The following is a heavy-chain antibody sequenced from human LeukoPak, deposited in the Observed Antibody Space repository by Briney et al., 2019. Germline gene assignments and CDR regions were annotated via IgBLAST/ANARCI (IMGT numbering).Heavy chain of an antibody. D-gene: IGHD6-13*01. Sequence: GGSQRLSCAAAGFIFNNYALSRVRQAPGKGLEWVSSISGSGDSTYYADAVKGRFTVSRDNSNNTLFLQMNSLRAEDTALYYCAKSRSSGSSSPNYWGQGTLVTVSS. J-gene: IGHJ4*02. CDR3: AKSRSSGSSSPNY. CDR1: GFIFNNYA. V-gene: IGHV3-23*01. CDR2: ISGSGDST.